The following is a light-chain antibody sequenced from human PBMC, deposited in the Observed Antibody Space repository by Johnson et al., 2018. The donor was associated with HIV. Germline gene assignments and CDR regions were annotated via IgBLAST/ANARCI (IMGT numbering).Light chain of an antibody. J-gene: IGLJ1*01. CDR3: GTWDTSLSVYV. CDR1: SSNIANNY. Sequence: QSVLTQPPSVSAAPGHQVTISCSGSSSNIANNYVSWYQQFPGTAPKLLNYENNKRPSGISDRFSGSKSGTSATLGITGLQPGDEADFYCGTWDTSLSVYVFGTGTKVTVL. V-gene: IGLV1-51*02. CDR2: ENN.